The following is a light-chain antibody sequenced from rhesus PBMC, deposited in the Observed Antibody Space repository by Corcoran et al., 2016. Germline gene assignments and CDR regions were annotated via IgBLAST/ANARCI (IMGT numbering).Light chain of an antibody. CDR3: YQHSSGYS. Sequence: ILTQSPATLSLSPGERATLSCRASQSVSTYLAWYQQKPGQAPRLLIYSASSRATGIPDRSSGSGSGTDLTLTSSNLEPEDVGIYHCYQHSSGYSFGQGTKVEIK. CDR1: QSVSTY. J-gene: IGKJ2*01. V-gene: IGKV3-10*01. CDR2: SAS.